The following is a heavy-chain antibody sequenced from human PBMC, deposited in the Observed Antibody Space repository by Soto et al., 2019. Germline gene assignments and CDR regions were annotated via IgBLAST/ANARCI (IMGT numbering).Heavy chain of an antibody. CDR3: ARVHSSGWYLSYYYYGMDV. V-gene: IGHV1-8*01. D-gene: IGHD6-19*01. J-gene: IGHJ6*02. Sequence: ASVKVFCKASGYTFTSYDINWVRQATGQGLEWMGWMNPNSGNTGYAQKFQGRVTMTRNTSISTAYMELSSLRSEDAAVYYCARVHSSGWYLSYYYYGMDVWGQGTTVTVSS. CDR1: GYTFTSYD. CDR2: MNPNSGNT.